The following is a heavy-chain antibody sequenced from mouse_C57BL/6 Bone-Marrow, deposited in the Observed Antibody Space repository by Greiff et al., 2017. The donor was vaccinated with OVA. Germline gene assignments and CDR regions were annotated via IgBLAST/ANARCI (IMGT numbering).Heavy chain of an antibody. V-gene: IGHV14-4*01. CDR3: DGYYY. Sequence: VKLMESGAELVRPGASVKLSCTASGINIKDDYMHWVKQRPEQGLEWIGWIDPENGDTEYASKFQGKATITVDTSSNTAYLQLSSLTSEDTAVYYCDGYYYWGQGTTLTVSS. CDR1: GINIKDDY. D-gene: IGHD2-3*01. J-gene: IGHJ2*01. CDR2: IDPENGDT.